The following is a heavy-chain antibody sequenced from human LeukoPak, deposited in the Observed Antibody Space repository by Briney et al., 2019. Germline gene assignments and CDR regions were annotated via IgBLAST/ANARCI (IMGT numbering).Heavy chain of an antibody. CDR1: GFTFNSYS. D-gene: IGHD1-26*01. Sequence: GGSLRLSCAASGFTFNSYSMNWVRQAPGKGLEWVSYITSSSSTIYYADSVKGRFTISRDNAKNSLYLQMNSLRAEDTAVYYCASPAPYSGSYPFTFDYWGQGTLVTVSS. J-gene: IGHJ4*02. CDR3: ASPAPYSGSYPFTFDY. V-gene: IGHV3-48*01. CDR2: ITSSSSTI.